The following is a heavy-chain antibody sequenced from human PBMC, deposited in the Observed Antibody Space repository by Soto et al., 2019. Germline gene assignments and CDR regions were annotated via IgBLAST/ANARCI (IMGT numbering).Heavy chain of an antibody. CDR1: GGTFSSYA. CDR2: IIPIFGTA. D-gene: IGHD2-21*02. CDR3: ARPSPAITHVGDAFDI. V-gene: IGHV1-69*12. J-gene: IGHJ3*02. Sequence: QVQLVQSGAEVKKPGSSVKVSCKASGGTFSSYAISWVRQAPGQGLERMGGIIPIFGTANYAQKFQGRVTITADESTSTAYMELSSLRSEDTAVYYCARPSPAITHVGDAFDIWGQGTMVTVSS.